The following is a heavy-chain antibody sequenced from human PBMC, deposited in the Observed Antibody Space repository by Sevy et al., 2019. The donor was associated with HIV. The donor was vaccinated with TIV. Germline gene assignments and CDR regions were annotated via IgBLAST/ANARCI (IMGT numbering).Heavy chain of an antibody. V-gene: IGHV1-69*13. D-gene: IGHD1-26*01. CDR2: IIPIFGTA. Sequence: ASVKVSCKASGGTFSSYAISWVRQAPGQGLEWMGGIIPIFGTANYAQTFQGRVTITADESTSTAYMELSSLRSEDTAVYYCATEVGATTRYYFDYWGQGTLVTVSS. CDR3: ATEVGATTRYYFDY. J-gene: IGHJ4*02. CDR1: GGTFSSYA.